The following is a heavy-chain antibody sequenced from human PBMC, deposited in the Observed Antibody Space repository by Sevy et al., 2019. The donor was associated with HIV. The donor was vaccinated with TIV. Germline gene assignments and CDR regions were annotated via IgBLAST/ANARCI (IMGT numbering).Heavy chain of an antibody. CDR3: AKEWTQLSDWYGELDY. V-gene: IGHV3-23*01. Sequence: GGFLRLSCAASGFTFSNYAMNWVRQAPGKGLEWVSSIRISGGNTYYADSVKGRFTISRDNSKNTLYLQMNSLRAEDTAVYYCAKEWTQLSDWYGELDYWGQGSLVTVSS. CDR2: IRISGGNT. CDR1: GFTFSNYA. J-gene: IGHJ4*02. D-gene: IGHD6-19*01.